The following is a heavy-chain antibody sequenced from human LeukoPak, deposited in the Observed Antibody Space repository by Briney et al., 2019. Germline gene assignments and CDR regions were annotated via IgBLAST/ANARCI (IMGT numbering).Heavy chain of an antibody. D-gene: IGHD3-22*01. CDR1: GGSFSGYY. V-gene: IGHV4-34*01. J-gene: IGHJ1*01. CDR2: INHSGST. Sequence: SETLSLTCAGYGGSFSGYYWSWIRQPPGKGLEWIGEINHSGSTNYNPSLKSRVTISVDTSKNQFSLKLSSVTAADTAVYYCARRPYYYDSSGYLAYFQHWGQGTLVTVSS. CDR3: ARRPYYYDSSGYLAYFQH.